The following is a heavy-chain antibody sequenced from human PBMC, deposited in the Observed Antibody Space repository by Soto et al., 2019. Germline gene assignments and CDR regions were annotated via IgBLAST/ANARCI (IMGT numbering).Heavy chain of an antibody. Sequence: EVQLVQSGAEVKKPGESLRISCKGSGYSFTSYWISWVRQMPGKGLEWMGRIDPSDSYTNYSPSFQGHVTISADKSITAATLEWSRMQASDTPMYYCARKPMQSRGYSDAHGGMDVGGQGTRVTVSS. V-gene: IGHV5-10-1*01. J-gene: IGHJ6*02. CDR3: ARKPMQSRGYSDAHGGMDV. CDR1: GYSFTSYW. D-gene: IGHD5-18*01. CDR2: IDPSDSYT.